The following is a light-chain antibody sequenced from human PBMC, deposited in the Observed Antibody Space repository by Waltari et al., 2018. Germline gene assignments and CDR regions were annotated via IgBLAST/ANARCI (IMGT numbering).Light chain of an antibody. CDR3: QQYYNTPLT. CDR2: WAS. CDR1: ESVLYSPNNKNH. Sequence: DIVMTQSPESLAVSLGERATINRKSSESVLYSPNNKNHLAWYQQKPGQPPKLLIYWASTRKSGVPDRFSGSGSETDFTLTVSSLQAEDVALYYCQQYYNTPLTFGGGTKVEIK. V-gene: IGKV4-1*01. J-gene: IGKJ4*01.